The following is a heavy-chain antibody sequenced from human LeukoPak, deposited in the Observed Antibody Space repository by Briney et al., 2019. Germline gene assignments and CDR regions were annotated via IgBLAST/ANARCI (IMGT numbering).Heavy chain of an antibody. CDR1: VGSISSSSYY. D-gene: IGHD1-26*01. CDR3: AKNSGDYPLDY. V-gene: IGHV4-39*01. CDR2: IHYSGIT. Sequence: SETLSLTCTVSVGSISSSSYYWGWIRQPPGKGLEWIGSIHYSGITYYNPSLKSRVTISVDTSKNQLSLKLSSVTAADTAVYSCAKNSGDYPLDYWGQGTLVTVSS. J-gene: IGHJ4*02.